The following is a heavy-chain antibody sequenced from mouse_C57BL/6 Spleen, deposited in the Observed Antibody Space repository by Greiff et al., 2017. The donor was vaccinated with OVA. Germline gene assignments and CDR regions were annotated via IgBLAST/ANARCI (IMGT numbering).Heavy chain of an antibody. V-gene: IGHV1-12*01. J-gene: IGHJ4*01. Sequence: LQQSGAELVRPGTSVKMSCKASGYTFTSYNMHWVKQTPRQGLEWIGAIYPGNGDTSYNQKFKGKATLTVDKSSSTAYMQLSSLTSEDSAVYFCARERGYYDYDGGGYAMDYWGQGTSVTVSS. CDR3: ARERGYYDYDGGGYAMDY. CDR1: GYTFTSYN. CDR2: IYPGNGDT. D-gene: IGHD2-4*01.